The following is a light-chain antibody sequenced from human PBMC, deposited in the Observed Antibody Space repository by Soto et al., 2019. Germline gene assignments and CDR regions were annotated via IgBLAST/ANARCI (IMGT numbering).Light chain of an antibody. Sequence: QPVLTQPPSASGTPGQRVTISCSGSGYSIGTNTVNWYRQLPGTAPKLLIYGNNQRPSGVPDRFSGSKSGTSASLAISGLQSEDEAEYYCAAWDGSLNNVLFGGGTKVTVL. CDR3: AAWDGSLNNVL. J-gene: IGLJ2*01. CDR1: GYSIGTNT. CDR2: GNN. V-gene: IGLV1-44*01.